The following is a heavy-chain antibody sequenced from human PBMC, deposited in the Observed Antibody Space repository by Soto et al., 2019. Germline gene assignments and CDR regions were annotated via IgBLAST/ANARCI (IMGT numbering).Heavy chain of an antibody. CDR2: INHSGSS. V-gene: IGHV4-34*01. CDR1: GGSFSGYY. CDR3: ATGNSSGWLDY. J-gene: IGHJ4*02. Sequence: SETLSRTCAVYGGSFSGYYWSWIRQPPGKGLEWIGEINHSGSSNYNPSLNSRVTISADTSKNQFSLKPSSVTAADTAVYYCATGNSSGWLDYWGQGTLVTVS. D-gene: IGHD6-19*01.